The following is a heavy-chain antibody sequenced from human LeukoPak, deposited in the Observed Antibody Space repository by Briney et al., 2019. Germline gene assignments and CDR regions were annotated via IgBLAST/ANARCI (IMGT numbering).Heavy chain of an antibody. CDR1: GGTFSSYA. Sequence: SVKVSCKASGGTFSSYAISWVRQAPGQGLEWMGGIIPIFGTANYAQKFQGRVTITADKSTSTAYMELSSLRSEDTAVYYCARVIAARYYYYYYMDVWGKGTTVTVSS. V-gene: IGHV1-69*06. CDR2: IIPIFGTA. D-gene: IGHD6-6*01. CDR3: ARVIAARYYYYYYMDV. J-gene: IGHJ6*03.